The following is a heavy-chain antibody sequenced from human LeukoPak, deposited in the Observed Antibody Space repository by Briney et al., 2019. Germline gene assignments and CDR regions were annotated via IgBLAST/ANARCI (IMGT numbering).Heavy chain of an antibody. CDR2: IYHSGST. D-gene: IGHD7-27*01. CDR3: ARSNWAYYFDY. J-gene: IGHJ4*02. Sequence: PSETLSLTCAVSGYSISGGYYWGWIRQPPGKGLEWIGSIYHSGSTYYNPSLKSRVTISVDTSKNQFSLKLSSVAAADTAVYYCARSNWAYYFDYWGQGTLVTVSS. V-gene: IGHV4-38-2*01. CDR1: GYSISGGYY.